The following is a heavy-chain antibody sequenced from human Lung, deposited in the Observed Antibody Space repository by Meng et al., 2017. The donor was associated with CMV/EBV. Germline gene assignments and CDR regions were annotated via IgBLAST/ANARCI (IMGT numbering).Heavy chain of an antibody. CDR2: IYSGGRT. J-gene: IGHJ4*02. CDR3: AKYPQTYPYSSSS. D-gene: IGHD6-13*01. V-gene: IGHV3-53*01. CDR1: GFTVNTNY. Sequence: SCAASGFTVNTNYMSWVRQAPGKGLECVSVIYSGGRTYYADSVKGRFTISRDNSKNTLYLQMNSLRAEDTAMYYCAKYPQTYPYSSSSWGQGTXVTVDS.